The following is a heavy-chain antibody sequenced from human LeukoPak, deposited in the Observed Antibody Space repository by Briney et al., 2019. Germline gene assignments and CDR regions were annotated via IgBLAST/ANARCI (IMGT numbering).Heavy chain of an antibody. J-gene: IGHJ4*02. CDR2: ISGGGGST. V-gene: IGHV3-43*02. D-gene: IGHD6-13*01. CDR1: GFTFDNYA. Sequence: PGGSLRLSCAASGFTFDNYAMHWVRQAPGKGLEWVSLISGGGGSTSYADSVKGRFTISRDNNKGSPYLQMNSLRTEDAALYYCAKVLGSSSWYSLGYWGQGILVTVSS. CDR3: AKVLGSSSWYSLGY.